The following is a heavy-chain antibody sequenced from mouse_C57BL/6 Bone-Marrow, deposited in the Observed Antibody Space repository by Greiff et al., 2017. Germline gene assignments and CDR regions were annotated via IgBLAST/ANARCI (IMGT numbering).Heavy chain of an antibody. D-gene: IGHD4-1*01. V-gene: IGHV5-17*01. CDR3: ARDNWDYLDD. CDR2: ISSGSSTI. Sequence: EVKLMESGGGLVKPGGSLKLSCAASGFTFSDYGMHWVRQAPAKGLEWVAYISSGSSTIYYADTVKGRFTLSRDNAKNTLFLQMTSLGSEDTARYCCARDNWDYLDDWGKGTTLTVAS. CDR1: GFTFSDYG. J-gene: IGHJ2*01.